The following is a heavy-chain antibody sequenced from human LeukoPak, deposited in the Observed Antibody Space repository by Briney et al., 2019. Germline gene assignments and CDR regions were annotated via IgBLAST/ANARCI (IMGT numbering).Heavy chain of an antibody. V-gene: IGHV1-46*01. CDR3: AREPRSYCSSTSCYAGYFDY. J-gene: IGHJ4*02. CDR1: GYTFTSYY. CDR2: INPSGGST. Sequence: ASVKVSCKASGYTFTSYYMHWVRQAPGQGLEWMGIINPSGGSTNYAQKFQGRVTMTRDTSTGTVYMELSSLRSEDTAVYYCAREPRSYCSSTSCYAGYFDYWGQGTLVTVSS. D-gene: IGHD2-2*01.